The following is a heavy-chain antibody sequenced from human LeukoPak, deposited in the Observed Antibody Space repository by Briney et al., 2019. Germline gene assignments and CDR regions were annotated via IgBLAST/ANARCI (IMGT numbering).Heavy chain of an antibody. V-gene: IGHV4-30-4*01. D-gene: IGHD3-16*01. CDR3: ARDDPDGANDY. CDR1: GGSISSGDYY. CDR2: IYYSGST. Sequence: SETLSHTCTVSGGSISSGDYYWSWIRQPPGKGLEWIGYIYYSGSTYYNPSLKSRVTISVDTSKNQFSLKLSSVTAADTAVYYCARDDPDGANDYWGQGTLVTVSS. J-gene: IGHJ4*02.